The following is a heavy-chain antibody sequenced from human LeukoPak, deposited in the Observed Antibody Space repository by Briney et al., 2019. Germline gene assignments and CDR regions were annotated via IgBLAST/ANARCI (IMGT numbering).Heavy chain of an antibody. CDR3: AREDSRGVRAFDI. CDR2: ISYDGSNK. V-gene: IGHV3-30-3*01. D-gene: IGHD3-10*01. J-gene: IGHJ3*02. CDR1: GFTFSSYA. Sequence: PGGSLRLSCAASGFTFSSYAMHWVRQAPGKGLEWVAVISYDGSNKYYADSVKGRFTISRDNSKNTLYLQMNSLRAEDTAVYYCAREDSRGVRAFDIWGQRTMVTVSS.